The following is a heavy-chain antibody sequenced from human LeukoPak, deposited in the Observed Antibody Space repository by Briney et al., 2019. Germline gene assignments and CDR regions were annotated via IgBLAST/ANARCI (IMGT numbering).Heavy chain of an antibody. D-gene: IGHD2-15*01. CDR2: IIPIFGTA. CDR1: GGTFISYA. J-gene: IGHJ5*02. Sequence: SVNVSCKASGGTFISYAISWVRQAPGQGREWMGGIIPIFGTANYAQKFQGRVTITADESTSTAYMELSSLRSEDTAVYYCARVVVPRNWFDPWGQGTLVTVSS. CDR3: ARVVVPRNWFDP. V-gene: IGHV1-69*13.